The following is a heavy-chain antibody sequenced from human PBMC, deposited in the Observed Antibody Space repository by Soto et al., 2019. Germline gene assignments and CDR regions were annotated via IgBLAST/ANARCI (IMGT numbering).Heavy chain of an antibody. Sequence: PCSSLRLYCSGSGFSFKDSPMSWVRQAPGKGLEWVSAIGAGVWTTYYADSVNRRFTISRDNSEGTLYQHMNNLRGEDTALCFCGYSYDDTNYDYRGQGALVTVSS. V-gene: IGHV3-23*01. CDR3: GYSYDDTNYDY. D-gene: IGHD3-22*01. J-gene: IGHJ4*02. CDR1: GFSFKDSP. CDR2: IGAGVWTT.